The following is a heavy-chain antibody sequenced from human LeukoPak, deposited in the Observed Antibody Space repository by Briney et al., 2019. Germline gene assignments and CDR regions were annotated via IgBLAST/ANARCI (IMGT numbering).Heavy chain of an antibody. CDR1: GGSISSGGYY. D-gene: IGHD6-6*01. Sequence: SETLSLTCIVSGGSISSGGYYWSWIRQHPGKGLEWIGYMYYSGSTYYNPSLKSRVTISVDTSKNQFSLKLSSVTAADTAVYYCASSTALSSSHYWGQGTLVTVSS. J-gene: IGHJ4*02. V-gene: IGHV4-31*03. CDR2: MYYSGST. CDR3: ASSTALSSSHY.